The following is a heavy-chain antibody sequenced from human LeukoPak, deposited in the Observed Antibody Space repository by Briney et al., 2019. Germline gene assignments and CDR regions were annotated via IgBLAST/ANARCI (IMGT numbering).Heavy chain of an antibody. CDR2: IYYSGST. D-gene: IGHD6-6*01. CDR3: ARRSSYVPHDYYYGMDV. V-gene: IGHV4-59*08. CDR1: GGSISSYY. J-gene: IGHJ6*02. Sequence: PSETLSLTCTVSGGSISSYYWSWIRKPPGQGMERIGYIYYSGSTNYNPSLKIRVTISVDTSKNQFSLKLSSVPAAVTAVYYCARRSSYVPHDYYYGMDVWGQGTTVTVSS.